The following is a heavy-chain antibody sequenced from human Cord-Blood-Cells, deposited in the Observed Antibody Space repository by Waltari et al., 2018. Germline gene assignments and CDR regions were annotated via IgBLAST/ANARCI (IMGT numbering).Heavy chain of an antibody. Sequence: EVQLVESGGGLVQPGGSLRLSCAASGFTFSSYSMNWVRQATGQGLEWVSYISSSSSTLYYADSVKGRFTISRDNAKNSLYLQMNSLRDEDTAVYYCARDRGARSWFDPWGQGTLVTVSS. CDR3: ARDRGARSWFDP. V-gene: IGHV3-48*02. CDR1: GFTFSSYS. D-gene: IGHD1-26*01. J-gene: IGHJ5*02. CDR2: ISSSSSTL.